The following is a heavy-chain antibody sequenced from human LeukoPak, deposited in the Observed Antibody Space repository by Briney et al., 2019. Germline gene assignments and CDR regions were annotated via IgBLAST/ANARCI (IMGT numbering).Heavy chain of an antibody. V-gene: IGHV3-74*01. Sequence: GGSLRLSCAASGFTFSSHLMHWVRQAQGTGLVWVSSVKSDGTATNYADSVKGRFTISRDNSKNTLYLQMNSLRAEDTAVYYCARDRGLVTVEEEFDYWGQGTLVTVSS. J-gene: IGHJ4*02. D-gene: IGHD3/OR15-3a*01. CDR3: ARDRGLVTVEEEFDY. CDR2: VKSDGTAT. CDR1: GFTFSSHL.